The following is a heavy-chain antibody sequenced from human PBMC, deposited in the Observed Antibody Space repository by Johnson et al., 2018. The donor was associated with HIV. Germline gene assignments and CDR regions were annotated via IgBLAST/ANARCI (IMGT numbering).Heavy chain of an antibody. D-gene: IGHD3/OR15-3a*01. CDR1: GFTVSSNY. J-gene: IGHJ3*02. Sequence: VQLVESGGGLIQPGGSLRLSCAASGFTVSSNYMSWVRQAPGKGLEWVSGIDWNGGSTGYADSVKGRFTISRDNTKNIVYLQMNSLRAEDTAVYYCAKGFFELDDTFDIWGQGTVVTVSS. CDR2: IDWNGGST. V-gene: IGHV3-66*03. CDR3: AKGFFELDDTFDI.